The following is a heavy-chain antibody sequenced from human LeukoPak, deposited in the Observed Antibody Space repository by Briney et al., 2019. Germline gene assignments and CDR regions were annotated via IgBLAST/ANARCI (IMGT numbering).Heavy chain of an antibody. CDR3: AKDRLAWSSGFDY. CDR2: IYSGGDT. V-gene: IGHV3-66*01. CDR1: GLSVSSNY. Sequence: PGGSLRLSCAASGLSVSSNYMSWVRQAPGKGLEWVSIIYSGGDTYYADSVKGRFTISRDNSKNTLYLQMNSLRAEDTAVYYCAKDRLAWSSGFDYWGQGTLVTVSS. D-gene: IGHD3-10*01. J-gene: IGHJ4*02.